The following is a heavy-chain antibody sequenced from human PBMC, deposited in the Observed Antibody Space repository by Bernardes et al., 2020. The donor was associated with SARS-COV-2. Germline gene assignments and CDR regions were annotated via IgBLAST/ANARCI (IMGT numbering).Heavy chain of an antibody. Sequence: SEPLSLTCAVSGYSISSGYYWGWIRQPPGRTLGWIWSIYRSEQTYYNPSLKSRVTISVDMSKNQLSLKLTSVTAADTAVYYCARVNWTPDFWGQGALVTGSS. CDR2: IYRSEQT. V-gene: IGHV4-38-2*01. D-gene: IGHD1-20*01. CDR1: GYSISSGYY. CDR3: ARVNWTPDF. J-gene: IGHJ4*02.